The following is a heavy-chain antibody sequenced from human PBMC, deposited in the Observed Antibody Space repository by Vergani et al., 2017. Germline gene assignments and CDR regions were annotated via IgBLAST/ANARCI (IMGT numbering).Heavy chain of an antibody. CDR3: ARGRARYCSSTSCMRWFDP. CDR2: IYYSGST. D-gene: IGHD2-2*01. Sequence: QVQLQESGPGLVKPSETLSLTCTVSNDSVSNTFYYWGWIRQTPGKGLEWIGSIYYSGSTYYNPSLESRVTMSVDTSKSQFSLKLSSVTAADTAVYYCARGRARYCSSTSCMRWFDPWGQGTLVTVSS. CDR1: NDSVSNTFYY. V-gene: IGHV4-39*01. J-gene: IGHJ5*02.